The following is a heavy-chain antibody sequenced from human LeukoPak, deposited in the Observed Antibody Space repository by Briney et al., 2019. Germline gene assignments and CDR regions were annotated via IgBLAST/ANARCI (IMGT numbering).Heavy chain of an antibody. CDR2: IIPILGTA. Sequence: SVKVSCKASGGTFSSYAISWVRQAPGQGLEWMGRIIPILGTANYAQKFQGRVTITADKSTSTAYTELSSLRSEDTAVYYCARVLVGTLGGYYYYYGMDVWGQGTTVTVSS. CDR3: ARVLVGTLGGYYYYYGMDV. J-gene: IGHJ6*02. D-gene: IGHD2-8*02. CDR1: GGTFSSYA. V-gene: IGHV1-69*04.